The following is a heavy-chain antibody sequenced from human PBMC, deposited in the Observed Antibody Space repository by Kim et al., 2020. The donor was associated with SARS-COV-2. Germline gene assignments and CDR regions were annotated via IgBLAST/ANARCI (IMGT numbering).Heavy chain of an antibody. J-gene: IGHJ1*01. Sequence: GGSLRLSCAASGFTFSSYGMHWVRQAPGKGLEWVAVISYNGSNKYYADSVKGRFTISRDNSKHTLYLQMNSLRAEDTAVYYCAKLAAGVQALSFVGGGQG. CDR1: GFTFSSYG. D-gene: IGHD3-16*01. CDR2: ISYNGSNK. V-gene: IGHV3-30*18. CDR3: AKLAAGVQALSFVG.